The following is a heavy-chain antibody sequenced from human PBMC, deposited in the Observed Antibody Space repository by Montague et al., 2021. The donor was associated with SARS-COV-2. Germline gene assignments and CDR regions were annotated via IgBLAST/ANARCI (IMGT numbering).Heavy chain of an antibody. CDR3: ARRRDRSTVVSPAVFDL. J-gene: IGHJ3*01. V-gene: IGHV4-39*01. CDR1: SDSISSRSYC. D-gene: IGHD4-23*01. Sequence: SETLSLTCSVSSDSISSRSYCWAWIRQSPGKGLEWIGNICYSGSTYYNPSLRSRVVMSAETSKSQFSLKLCSVTAADTSIYYCARRRDRSTVVSPAVFDLWGQGTMVIVSS. CDR2: ICYSGST.